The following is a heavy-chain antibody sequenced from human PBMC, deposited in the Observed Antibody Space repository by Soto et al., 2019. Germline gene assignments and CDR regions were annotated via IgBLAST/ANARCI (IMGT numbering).Heavy chain of an antibody. Sequence: QVQLVQSGAEVKKPGASVKVSCKASGYTFTSYGISWVRQAPGQGLEWMGWISAYNGNTNYAQKLQGRVTMTTDTSTSTAYRELRSLRSDATAVYYCVGRGLSSYYYGMDVWGQGTTVTVSS. CDR1: GYTFTSYG. V-gene: IGHV1-18*01. J-gene: IGHJ6*02. D-gene: IGHD3-10*01. CDR3: VGRGLSSYYYGMDV. CDR2: ISAYNGNT.